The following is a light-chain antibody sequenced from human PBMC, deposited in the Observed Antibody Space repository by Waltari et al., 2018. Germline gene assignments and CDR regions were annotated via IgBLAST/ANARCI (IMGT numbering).Light chain of an antibody. CDR1: QSITNNY. CDR3: QKYGSTPLT. V-gene: IGKV3-20*01. Sequence: DIVLTQSPGTLSLSPEERASLSCRASQSITNNYLAWYQQIPGQAPRVLIYHASTRANGIPDRFSGSGSGTDFTLTISRLEPEDFAVYYCQKYGSTPLTFGGGTKVEIK. CDR2: HAS. J-gene: IGKJ4*01.